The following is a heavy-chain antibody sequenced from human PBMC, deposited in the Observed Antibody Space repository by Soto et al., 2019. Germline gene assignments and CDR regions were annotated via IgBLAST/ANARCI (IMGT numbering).Heavy chain of an antibody. CDR2: IIPIFGTA. Sequence: QVQLVQSGAEVKKPGSSVKVSCKASGGTFSSYAISWVRQAPGQGLEWMGGIIPIFGTANYAQKFQGRVTITADESTSTAYMELSSLRSEDTAVYYCARDRPTDYYDCSGYPYYFDYWGQGTLVTVSS. D-gene: IGHD3-22*01. V-gene: IGHV1-69*01. J-gene: IGHJ4*02. CDR3: ARDRPTDYYDCSGYPYYFDY. CDR1: GGTFSSYA.